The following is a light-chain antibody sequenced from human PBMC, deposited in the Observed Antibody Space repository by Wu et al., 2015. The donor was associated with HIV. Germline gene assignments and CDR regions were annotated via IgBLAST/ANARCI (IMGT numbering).Light chain of an antibody. CDR1: QDISSY. CDR3: QQYYSYPRT. J-gene: IGKJ1*01. CDR2: AAS. V-gene: IGKV1-8*01. Sequence: AIRMTQSPASLSVSTGDRVTITCRASQDISSYLAWYQQKPGKAPKLLIYAASTLQSGVPSRFSGSGSGTDFTLTISCLQSEDFATYYCQQYYSYPRTFGQGTKVEIK.